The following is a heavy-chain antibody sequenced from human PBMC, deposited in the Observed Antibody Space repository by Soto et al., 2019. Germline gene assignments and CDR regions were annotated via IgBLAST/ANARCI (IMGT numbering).Heavy chain of an antibody. CDR2: IYYSGST. CDR3: ARHVDDYVSFWFDP. D-gene: IGHD4-17*01. V-gene: IGHV4-39*01. J-gene: IGHJ5*02. CDR1: GGSISSSSYY. Sequence: PSETLSLTCTVSGGSISSSSYYWGWIRQPPGKGLEWIGSIYYSGSTYYNPSLKSRVTISVDTSKNQFSLKLSSVTAADTAVYYCARHVDDYVSFWFDPWGQGTLVTVSS.